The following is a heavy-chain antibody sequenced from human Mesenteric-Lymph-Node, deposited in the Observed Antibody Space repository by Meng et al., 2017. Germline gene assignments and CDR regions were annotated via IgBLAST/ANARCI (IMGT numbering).Heavy chain of an antibody. J-gene: IGHJ4*02. D-gene: IGHD3-3*01. V-gene: IGHV1-2*06. CDR3: ARVAPPYDRKCPFDS. CDR2: INPNSGGT. Sequence: VLLGQSAAEVKKPGASVKVSCKASGYPFTGYYIHWVRQAPGQGLEWMGRINPNSGGTNYAPKFKGRATMTSDTSINTAYMEVSRLSSDDTAMYFCARVAPPYDRKCPFDSWGQGTLVTVSS. CDR1: GYPFTGYY.